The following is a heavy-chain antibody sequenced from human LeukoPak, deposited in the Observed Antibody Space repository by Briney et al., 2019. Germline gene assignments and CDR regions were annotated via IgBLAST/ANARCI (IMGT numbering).Heavy chain of an antibody. D-gene: IGHD3-22*01. V-gene: IGHV1-69*06. CDR3: ARDDSSGYSVDIEDAFDI. CDR2: IIPIFGTA. Sequence: GASVKVSCKASGGTFSSYAISWVRQAPGQGLEWMGGIIPIFGTANYAQKFQGRVTITADKSTSTAYMELSSLRSEDTAVYYCARDDSSGYSVDIEDAFDIWGQGTMVTVSS. J-gene: IGHJ3*02. CDR1: GGTFSSYA.